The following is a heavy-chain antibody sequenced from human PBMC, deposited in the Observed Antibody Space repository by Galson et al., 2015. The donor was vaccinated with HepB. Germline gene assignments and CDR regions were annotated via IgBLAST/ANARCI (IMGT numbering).Heavy chain of an antibody. CDR1: GYAFTSYG. J-gene: IGHJ6*02. D-gene: IGHD3-16*02. CDR3: ARAPITFGGGIVQRYGMDV. V-gene: IGHV1-18*04. Sequence: SVKVSCKASGYAFTSYGISWVRQAPGQGLEWMGWISAYNGNTNYAQKLQGRVTMTTDTSTSTAYMELRSLRSDDTAVYYCARAPITFGGGIVQRYGMDVWGQRTTVTVS. CDR2: ISAYNGNT.